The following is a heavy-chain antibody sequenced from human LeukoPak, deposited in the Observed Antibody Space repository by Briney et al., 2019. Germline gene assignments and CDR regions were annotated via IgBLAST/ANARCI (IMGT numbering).Heavy chain of an antibody. CDR1: GFTFTSYA. CDR3: AQDGRNLWSGYGYH. D-gene: IGHD3-3*01. CDR2: TSGSGDTT. J-gene: IGHJ5*02. V-gene: IGHV3-23*01. Sequence: GGSLRLSCAGSGFTFTSYAMSWVRQAPGKGLEWVSGTSGSGDTTYYADFVRGRFNVSRDNSKNTLYLQMNSLRVEDTAIYYCAQDGRNLWSGYGYHWGQGTLVTVSS.